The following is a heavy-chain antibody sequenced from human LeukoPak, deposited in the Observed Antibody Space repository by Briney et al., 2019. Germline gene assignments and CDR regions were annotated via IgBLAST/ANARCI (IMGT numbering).Heavy chain of an antibody. Sequence: SETLSLTCSVSGGSISKSPYYWAWIRQTPGKGLEWIANIYYSGNTYYNLSLKSRVTISVDTSKNHFSLKLNSVTAADTAVYYCARSGPYCSGGSCYAYAMDVWGQGTLVTVSS. V-gene: IGHV4-39*02. D-gene: IGHD2-15*01. CDR2: IYYSGNT. J-gene: IGHJ4*02. CDR3: ARSGPYCSGGSCYAYAMDV. CDR1: GGSISKSPYY.